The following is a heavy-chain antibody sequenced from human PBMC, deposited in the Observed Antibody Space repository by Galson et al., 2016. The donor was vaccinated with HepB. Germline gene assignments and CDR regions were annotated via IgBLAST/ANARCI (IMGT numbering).Heavy chain of an antibody. CDR3: ARVVPESFDFWSGYSHFDS. V-gene: IGHV1-69*06. J-gene: IGHJ4*02. CDR1: GSTLSNYG. Sequence: SVKVSCKPSGSTLSNYGINWVRQAPGQGLEWMGGIIPIFGTTNYAQKFQGRVTLIADKSTSTAYMELSSLTSEDTAVYFCARVVPESFDFWSGYSHFDSWGQGTVVTVSS. CDR2: IIPIFGTT. D-gene: IGHD3-3*01.